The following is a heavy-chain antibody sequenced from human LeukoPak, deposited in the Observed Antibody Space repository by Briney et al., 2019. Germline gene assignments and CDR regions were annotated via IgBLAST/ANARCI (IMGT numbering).Heavy chain of an antibody. V-gene: IGHV3-49*04. CDR1: GFTFGDYA. CDR3: TRERDGLDY. D-gene: IGHD5-24*01. Sequence: GGSLRLSCTASGFTFGDYAMSWVRQAPGKGLEWAGFIRSKAYGGTTEYAASVKGRFTISRDDSKSIAYLQMNSLKTEDTAVYYCTRERDGLDYWGQGTLVTVSS. CDR2: IRSKAYGGTT. J-gene: IGHJ4*02.